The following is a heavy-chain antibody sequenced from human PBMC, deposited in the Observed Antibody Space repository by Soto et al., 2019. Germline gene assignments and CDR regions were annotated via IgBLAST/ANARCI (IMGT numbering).Heavy chain of an antibody. J-gene: IGHJ3*02. V-gene: IGHV1-18*04. CDR3: ARGMVAAAIRDDAFDI. CDR1: GYTFTSYG. Sequence: ASVKVSCNASGYTFTSYGISWVRQAPGQGLEWMGWISAYNGNTNYAQKLQGRVTMTTDTSTSTAYMELRSLRSDDTAVYYCARGMVAAAIRDDAFDIWGQGTMVTVSS. D-gene: IGHD2-15*01. CDR2: ISAYNGNT.